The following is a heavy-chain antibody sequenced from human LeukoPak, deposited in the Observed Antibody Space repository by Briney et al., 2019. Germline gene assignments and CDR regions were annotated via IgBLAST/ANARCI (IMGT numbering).Heavy chain of an antibody. D-gene: IGHD1-26*01. V-gene: IGHV3-23*01. CDR2: ISVGGGDT. J-gene: IGHJ4*02. Sequence: PGGSLRLSCEASGFIFSSYVMGWVRQAPGKGLEWVSSISVGGGDTFTADSVKGRFTITRDNSKNTLYLQMNSLRVEDTAIYYCAKDGAQVGVTFDYWGQGTLVTVSS. CDR1: GFIFSSYV. CDR3: AKDGAQVGVTFDY.